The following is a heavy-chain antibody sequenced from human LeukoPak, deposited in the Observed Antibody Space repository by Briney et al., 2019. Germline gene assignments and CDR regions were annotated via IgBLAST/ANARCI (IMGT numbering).Heavy chain of an antibody. J-gene: IGHJ4*02. D-gene: IGHD1-26*01. CDR1: GYTFTSYG. CDR3: ARGGAALDY. Sequence: ASVKVSCKASGYTFTSYGISWVRQATGQGLEWMGWMNPNSGNTIFAQEFQGRVTMTRDTSISTAYMELSSLRYEDTAVYFCARGGAALDYWGQGTLVTVSS. V-gene: IGHV1-8*02. CDR2: MNPNSGNT.